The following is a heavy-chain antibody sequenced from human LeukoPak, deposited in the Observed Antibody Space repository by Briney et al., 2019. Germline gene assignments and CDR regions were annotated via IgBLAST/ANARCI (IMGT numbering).Heavy chain of an antibody. CDR3: ASDIVATSGDF. CDR2: ITSSGDDI. CDR1: GFTFSDYY. J-gene: IGHJ4*02. Sequence: TPGGSLRLSCAASGFTFSDYYMSWIRQAPGKGLEWVAYITSSGDDIYYAESVKGRFTISRDNAKNALFLRMSSLRVEDTATYYCASDIVATSGDFWGQGILVSVSS. V-gene: IGHV3-11*01. D-gene: IGHD5-12*01.